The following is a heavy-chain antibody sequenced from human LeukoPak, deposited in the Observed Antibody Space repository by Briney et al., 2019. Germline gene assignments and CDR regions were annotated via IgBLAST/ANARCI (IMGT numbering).Heavy chain of an antibody. CDR1: GGSISSYY. CDR3: ATGRAYSSVDY. D-gene: IGHD6-19*01. Sequence: SQTLSLTRTVSGGSISSYYWSWIRQPPGKGLEWIGCIYYTGSTNYNPSLKSRVTISVGTSKNQFSLKLSSVTAADTAVYYCATGRAYSSVDYWGRGTLVTVSS. J-gene: IGHJ4*02. CDR2: IYYTGST. V-gene: IGHV4-59*01.